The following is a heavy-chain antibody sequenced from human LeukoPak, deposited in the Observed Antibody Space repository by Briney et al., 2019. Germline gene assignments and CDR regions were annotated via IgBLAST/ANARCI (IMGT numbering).Heavy chain of an antibody. CDR3: AMVGILTGRDY. Sequence: GGSLRLSCAASGFTFSSYEMNWVRQAPGKGLEWVSVIYSGGSTYYADSVKGRFTISRDNAKNSLYLQMNSLRAEDTAVYYCAMVGILTGRDYWGQGTLVTVSS. CDR2: IYSGGST. CDR1: GFTFSSYE. D-gene: IGHD3-9*01. V-gene: IGHV3-66*01. J-gene: IGHJ4*02.